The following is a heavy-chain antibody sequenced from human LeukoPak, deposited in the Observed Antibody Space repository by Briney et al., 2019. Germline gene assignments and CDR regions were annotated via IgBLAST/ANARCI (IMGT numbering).Heavy chain of an antibody. CDR1: GGSFSGYY. CDR3: ARGRIYGDY. CDR2: INHSGST. V-gene: IGHV4-34*01. Sequence: PSETLSLTCAVYGGSFSGYYWSWIRQPPGKGLEWIREINHSGSTNYNPSLKSRVTISVDTSKNQFSLKLSSVTAADTAVYYCARGRIYGDYWGQGTLVTVSS. J-gene: IGHJ4*02. D-gene: IGHD2-15*01.